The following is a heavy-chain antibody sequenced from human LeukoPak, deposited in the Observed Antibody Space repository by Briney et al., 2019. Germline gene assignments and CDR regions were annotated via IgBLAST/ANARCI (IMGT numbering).Heavy chain of an antibody. CDR1: GGSISSGSYY. V-gene: IGHV4-61*02. Sequence: SQTLSLTCTVSGGSISSGSYYWSWIRQPAGKGLEWIGRIYTSGSTNYNPSLKSRVTISVDTSKNQFSLKLSSVTAADTAVYYCARVGIAAAGPSRYYYYYMDVWGKGTTVTISS. CDR3: ARVGIAAAGPSRYYYYYMDV. CDR2: IYTSGST. D-gene: IGHD6-13*01. J-gene: IGHJ6*03.